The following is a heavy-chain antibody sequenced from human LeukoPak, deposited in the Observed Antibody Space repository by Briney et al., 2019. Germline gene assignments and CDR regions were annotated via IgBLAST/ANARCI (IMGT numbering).Heavy chain of an antibody. CDR1: GYRFNNYW. CDR3: ATRGGDLDY. CDR2: IYPGDSDT. J-gene: IGHJ4*02. V-gene: IGHV5-51*01. D-gene: IGHD3-16*01. Sequence: GESLEISCKGSGYRFNNYWIGWVRQLPGKGLEGMGIIYPGDSDTKYRPSFQGQVTISADKSNITAYLQRNSLKASDSATYDWATRGGDLDYWGQGTLVTVSS.